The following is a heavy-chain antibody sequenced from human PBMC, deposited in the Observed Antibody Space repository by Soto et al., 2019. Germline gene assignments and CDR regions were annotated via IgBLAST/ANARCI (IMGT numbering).Heavy chain of an antibody. J-gene: IGHJ5*02. CDR1: GYTFTDYD. CDR2: MNPNSGET. V-gene: IGHV1-8*01. D-gene: IGHD2-15*01. CDR3: ARVAVAARPRWYNWFDP. Sequence: QEQLVQSGAEVKKPGASVKVSCKTSGYTFTDYDINWVRQATGQGLEWIGWMNPNSGETGHAQKFQGRVTMTRSASLSNAYLEVSSLRSEDTAVYYCARVAVAARPRWYNWFDPWGQGTLVTVSS.